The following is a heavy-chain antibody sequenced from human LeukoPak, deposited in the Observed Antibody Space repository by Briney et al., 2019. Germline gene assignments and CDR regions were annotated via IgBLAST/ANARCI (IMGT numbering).Heavy chain of an antibody. CDR1: GGSIDGYY. D-gene: IGHD4-17*01. Sequence: PSETLSLTCTVSGGSIDGYYWSWIRQPPGKGLEWIGYIFSSGNTNYNPSLKSRVTISMDTSKNQFSLKLSSVTAADTAVYYCARPAASDGDYAFDYWGRGTLVTVSS. CDR3: ARPAASDGDYAFDY. V-gene: IGHV4-59*08. CDR2: IFSSGNT. J-gene: IGHJ4*02.